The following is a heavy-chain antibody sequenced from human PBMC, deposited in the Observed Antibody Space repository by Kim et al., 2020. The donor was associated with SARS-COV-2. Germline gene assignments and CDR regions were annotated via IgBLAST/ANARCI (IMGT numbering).Heavy chain of an antibody. CDR3: AKDRTNLPLNRVDD. Sequence: GGSLRLSCAASGFTFSNYAMSWVRQAPGKGLEWVSSISGSGAKTYYADSVMGRFTISRDSSKNTVFLQMNSLRAEDTAIYYCAKDRTNLPLNRVDDWGPGTTVTVSS. J-gene: IGHJ6*02. V-gene: IGHV3-23*01. D-gene: IGHD1-1*01. CDR1: GFTFSNYA. CDR2: ISGSGAKT.